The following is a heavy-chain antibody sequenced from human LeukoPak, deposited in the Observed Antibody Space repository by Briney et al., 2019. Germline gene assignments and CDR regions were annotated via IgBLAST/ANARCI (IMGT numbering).Heavy chain of an antibody. D-gene: IGHD1-26*01. Sequence: GRSLRLSCAASGFTFRSYGMHRVRQAPGKGLEWVAVISYDVSNKYYADSVKGRFTISRDNSKNTLYLQMNSLRAEDTAVYYCAKIAETSGSYGQGYDYWGQGTLVTVSS. CDR2: ISYDVSNK. CDR1: GFTFRSYG. CDR3: AKIAETSGSYGQGYDY. V-gene: IGHV3-30*18. J-gene: IGHJ4*02.